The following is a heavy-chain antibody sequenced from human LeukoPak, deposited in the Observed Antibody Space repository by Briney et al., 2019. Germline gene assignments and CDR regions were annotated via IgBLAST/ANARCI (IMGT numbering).Heavy chain of an antibody. CDR2: IYYSGST. CDR1: GGSISSSSYY. Sequence: PSETLSLTCTVSGGSISSSSYYWGWLRQPPGKGLEWIGSIYYSGSTYYNPSLKSRVTISVDTSKNQFSLKLSSVTAADTAVYYCARITMVRGVIITGTTGSYYFDYWGQGTLVTVSS. D-gene: IGHD3-10*01. CDR3: ARITMVRGVIITGTTGSYYFDY. J-gene: IGHJ4*02. V-gene: IGHV4-39*01.